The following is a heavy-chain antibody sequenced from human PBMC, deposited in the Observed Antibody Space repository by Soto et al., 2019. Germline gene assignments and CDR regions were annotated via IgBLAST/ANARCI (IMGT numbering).Heavy chain of an antibody. CDR2: IYPGDSDT. J-gene: IGHJ4*02. CDR3: ARSLRFWEWISIAPFDY. V-gene: IGHV5-51*01. CDR1: GYSFTSYW. D-gene: IGHD3-3*01. Sequence: PGESLKISCKGSGYSFTSYWIGWVRQMPGKGLEWMGIIYPGDSDTRYSPSFQGQVTISADKSISTAYLQWSSLKASDTAMYYCARSLRFWEWISIAPFDYWGQGTMVTVSS.